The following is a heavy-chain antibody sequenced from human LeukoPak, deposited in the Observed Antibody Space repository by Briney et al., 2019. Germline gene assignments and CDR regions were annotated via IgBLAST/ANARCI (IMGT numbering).Heavy chain of an antibody. CDR1: GYTFTSYY. J-gene: IGHJ4*02. CDR2: ISAYNGNT. CDR3: ARAWRAYTNYADY. D-gene: IGHD1-1*01. Sequence: GASVKVSCKASGYTFTSYYMHWVRQAPGQGLEWMGWISAYNGNTNYAQKLQSRVTMTTDTSTSTAYMELRSLRSDDTAMYYCARAWRAYTNYADYWGQGTLVTVSS. V-gene: IGHV1-18*04.